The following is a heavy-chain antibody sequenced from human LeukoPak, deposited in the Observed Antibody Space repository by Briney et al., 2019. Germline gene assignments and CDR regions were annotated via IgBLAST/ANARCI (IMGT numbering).Heavy chain of an antibody. V-gene: IGHV4-38-2*02. CDR1: GSSISSGYH. CDR3: ARDPLTTTLTTEAY. CDR2: IHHSGST. Sequence: SETLSLTCTVSGSSISSGYHWGWIRQPPGMGLEWIGNIHHSGSTYYNPSLKSRVTILVDTSKNQFSLKLSSVTAADTAVYYCARDPLTTTLTTEAYWGQGTLVTVSS. J-gene: IGHJ4*02. D-gene: IGHD4-17*01.